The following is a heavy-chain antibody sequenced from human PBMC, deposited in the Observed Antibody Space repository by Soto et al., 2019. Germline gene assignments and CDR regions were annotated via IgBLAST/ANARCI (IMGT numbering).Heavy chain of an antibody. Sequence: EEELLESGGGLVQPGGSLRLSCAASGFTFRRYAMSWVRQAPGKGLAWVSGISESGGSTYYADSVRGRFTNARDKSKNTREVKMNSLRAEDTALYYCAKPPGSSSTYYYYMGVWGKGTTVTVTS. CDR2: ISESGGST. J-gene: IGHJ6*03. CDR3: AKPPGSSSTYYYYMGV. V-gene: IGHV3-23*01. CDR1: GFTFRRYA. D-gene: IGHD6-6*01.